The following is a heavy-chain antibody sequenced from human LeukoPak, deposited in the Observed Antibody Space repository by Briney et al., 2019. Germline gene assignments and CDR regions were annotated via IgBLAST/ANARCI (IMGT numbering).Heavy chain of an antibody. V-gene: IGHV3-48*03. J-gene: IGHJ3*02. CDR3: TRSGDGAFDN. CDR1: GFTFSAYA. Sequence: GGSLRLSCAASGFTFSAYAMNWVRQTPGKGLEWDSFINYNGETTYYADSVKGRFTISRDNAKNSVSLQMNSLRVEDTAVYYCTRSGDGAFDNWGPGTMVTVSS. D-gene: IGHD3-10*01. CDR2: INYNGETT.